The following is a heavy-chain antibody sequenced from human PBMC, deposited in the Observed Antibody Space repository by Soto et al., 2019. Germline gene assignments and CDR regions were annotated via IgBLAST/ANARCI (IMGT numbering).Heavy chain of an antibody. V-gene: IGHV1-18*01. D-gene: IGHD6-19*01. J-gene: IGHJ6*02. CDR1: GYTFSNYG. Sequence: QVQLVQSGAEVKKPGASVTVSCKTSGYTFSNYGINWVRQAPGQGLEWMGWISGYNGNTNYAQTGQGRVTMTTDTSTGTVYMELRSLKSDATAIYYCSRFIMVGGWFDPNYYHGMDVWGQGTTVTVSS. CDR3: SRFIMVGGWFDPNYYHGMDV. CDR2: ISGYNGNT.